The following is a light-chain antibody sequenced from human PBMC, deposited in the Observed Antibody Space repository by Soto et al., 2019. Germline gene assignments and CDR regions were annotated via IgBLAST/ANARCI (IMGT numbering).Light chain of an antibody. Sequence: DIRMTQSPSTLSASVGDRVTITCRASQTINSWLAWYQQKPGKAPKVLIFDASSLKTGVPSRFSGSGSGTEFTLTISNLQPDDFATYYCQQYKSHRRTFGQGTKVAIK. J-gene: IGKJ1*01. V-gene: IGKV1-5*01. CDR2: DAS. CDR1: QTINSW. CDR3: QQYKSHRRT.